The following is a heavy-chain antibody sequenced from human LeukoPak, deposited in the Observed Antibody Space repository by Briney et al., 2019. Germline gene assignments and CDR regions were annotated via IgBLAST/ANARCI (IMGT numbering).Heavy chain of an antibody. Sequence: ASVKVSCKASGYTFTSYYMHWVRQAPGQGLEWMGIINPSGGSTSYAQKFQGRVTMTRDTSTSPVYMELSSLRSEDTAVYYCARDRGYGDSLGWFDPWGQGTLVTVSS. D-gene: IGHD4-17*01. CDR2: INPSGGST. J-gene: IGHJ5*02. CDR1: GYTFTSYY. CDR3: ARDRGYGDSLGWFDP. V-gene: IGHV1-46*01.